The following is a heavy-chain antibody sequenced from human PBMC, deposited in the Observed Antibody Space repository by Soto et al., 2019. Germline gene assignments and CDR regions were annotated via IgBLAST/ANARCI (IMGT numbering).Heavy chain of an antibody. Sequence: SETLSLTCTVSGGSISGYYWSWIRQPPGKGLEWIGFIYYSGSTNYNPSLKSRVTISVDTSKNQFSLKLSSVTAADTAVYYCARSPGIYFDYWGQGAMVTVSS. CDR1: GGSISGYY. D-gene: IGHD1-26*01. J-gene: IGHJ4*02. CDR3: ARSPGIYFDY. CDR2: IYYSGST. V-gene: IGHV4-59*01.